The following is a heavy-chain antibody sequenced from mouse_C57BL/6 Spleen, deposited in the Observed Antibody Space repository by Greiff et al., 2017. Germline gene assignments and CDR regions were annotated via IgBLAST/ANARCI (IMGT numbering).Heavy chain of an antibody. V-gene: IGHV7-3*01. J-gene: IGHJ2*01. CDR2: IRNKANGYTT. D-gene: IGHD1-1*01. CDR1: GFTFTDYY. Sequence: EVKLMESGGGLVQPGGSLSLSCAASGFTFTDYYMSWVRQPPGKALEWLGFIRNKANGYTTEYSASVKGRFTISRDNSQSILYLQMNALRAEDSATYYCARSPLFYCSSYLYFDYWGQGTTRTVSS. CDR3: ARSPLFYCSSYLYFDY.